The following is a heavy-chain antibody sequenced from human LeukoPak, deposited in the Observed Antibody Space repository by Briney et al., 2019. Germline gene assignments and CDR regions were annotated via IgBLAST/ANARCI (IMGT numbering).Heavy chain of an antibody. CDR3: ARVGRLSYFGWLQLRGPFDY. D-gene: IGHD5-24*01. V-gene: IGHV4-34*01. Sequence: SETLSLTCAVYGGSFSGYYWSWIRQPPGQGLEWIGEINHSGSTNYNPSLKSRVTISVDTSKNQFSLKLSSVTAADTAVYYCARVGRLSYFGWLQLRGPFDYWGQGTLVTVSS. CDR1: GGSFSGYY. J-gene: IGHJ4*02. CDR2: INHSGST.